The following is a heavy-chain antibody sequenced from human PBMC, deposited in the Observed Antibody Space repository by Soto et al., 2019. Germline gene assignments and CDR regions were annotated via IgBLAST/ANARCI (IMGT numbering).Heavy chain of an antibody. Sequence: SETLSLTCAVSGGSISTSNWWSWVRQPPGKGLEWIGEVYHSGSTNYNPSFKSRVAMSVDKSKNQFSLKLSSVTAADTAVYYCARRRGFPYYYGMDVWGQGTTVTVSS. D-gene: IGHD5-12*01. V-gene: IGHV4-4*02. CDR1: GGSISTSNW. CDR2: VYHSGST. J-gene: IGHJ6*02. CDR3: ARRRGFPYYYGMDV.